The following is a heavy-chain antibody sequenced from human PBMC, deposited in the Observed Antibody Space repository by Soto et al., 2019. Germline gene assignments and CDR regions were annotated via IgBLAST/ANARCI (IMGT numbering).Heavy chain of an antibody. D-gene: IGHD2-2*01. Sequence: QVQLVQSGAEVKKPGASVKVSCKASGYTFTSYGISWVRQAPGQGLEWMGWISAYNGNTNYAQKLQGRVTMTTDTPPSTAYMELRSRRTDDTAVDYCARGQDIVLVPAAIPSYYWGQGTPVTVSS. CDR1: GYTFTSYG. CDR2: ISAYNGNT. CDR3: ARGQDIVLVPAAIPSYY. V-gene: IGHV1-18*01. J-gene: IGHJ4*02.